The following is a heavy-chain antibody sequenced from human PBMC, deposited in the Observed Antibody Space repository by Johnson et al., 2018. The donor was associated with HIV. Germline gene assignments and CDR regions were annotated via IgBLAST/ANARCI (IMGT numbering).Heavy chain of an antibody. V-gene: IGHV3-66*03. CDR2: IYSGGST. D-gene: IGHD6-6*01. CDR1: GFTVSSKY. CDR3: ARDPGPGSSSHERSWGGFDL. J-gene: IGHJ3*01. Sequence: VQLVESGGGLIQPGGSLRLSCAASGFTVSSKYMSWVRQAPGKGLEWVSIIYSGGSTYYADSVQGRFTISRDNSKNTLYLQMNSLRAEDTAVYYCARDPGPGSSSHERSWGGFDLWGQGTTVAVSS.